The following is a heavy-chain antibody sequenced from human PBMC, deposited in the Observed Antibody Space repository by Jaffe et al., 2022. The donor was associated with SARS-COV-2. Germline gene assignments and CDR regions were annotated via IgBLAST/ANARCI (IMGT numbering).Heavy chain of an antibody. Sequence: EVQLVESGGGLVQPGRSLRLSCAASGFTFDDYAMHWVRQAPGKGLEWVSGISWNSGSIGYADSVKGRFTISRDNAKNSLYLQMNSLRAEDTALYYCAKDSSSSSYWYFDLWGRGTLVTVSS. J-gene: IGHJ2*01. CDR3: AKDSSSSSYWYFDL. CDR1: GFTFDDYA. D-gene: IGHD6-13*01. V-gene: IGHV3-9*01. CDR2: ISWNSGSI.